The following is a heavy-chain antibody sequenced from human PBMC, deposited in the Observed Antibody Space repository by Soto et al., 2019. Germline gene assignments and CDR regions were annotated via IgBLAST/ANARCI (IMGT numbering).Heavy chain of an antibody. CDR2: IYATGTT. D-gene: IGHD1-1*01. J-gene: IGHJ5*02. V-gene: IGHV4-4*07. CDR3: VRDGTKTLRDWFDP. CDR1: GTSISGYY. Sequence: SESLSLTCTVSGTSISGYYWSWIRKSAGKGLEWIGRIYATGTTDYNPSLKSRVIMSVDTSKKQFSLELRSVTAADTAVYYCVRDGTKTLRDWFDPWGQGILVTVSS.